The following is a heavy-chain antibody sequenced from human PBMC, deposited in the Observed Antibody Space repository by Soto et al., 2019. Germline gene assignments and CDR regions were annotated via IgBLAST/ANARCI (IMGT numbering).Heavy chain of an antibody. CDR2: ISWDGGSA. D-gene: IGHD6-13*01. CDR3: AKDYSSSWTTGGMDV. CDR1: GFTFDDYA. Sequence: GGSLRLSCAASGFTFDDYAMHWVRQAPGKGLEWVSLISWDGGSAYYADSVKGRFTISRDNSKNSLYLQMNSLRAEDTALYYCAKDYSSSWTTGGMDVWGQGTTDTVSS. J-gene: IGHJ6*02. V-gene: IGHV3-43D*04.